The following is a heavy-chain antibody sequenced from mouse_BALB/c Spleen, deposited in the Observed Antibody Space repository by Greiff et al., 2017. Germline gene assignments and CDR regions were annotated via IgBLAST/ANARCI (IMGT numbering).Heavy chain of an antibody. V-gene: IGHV1-87*01. D-gene: IGHD2-5*01. CDR1: GYTFTSYW. CDR2: IYPGDGDT. CDR3: ALYSTFYAMVY. Sequence: QVQLQQSGAELARPGASVKLSCKASGYTFTSYWMQWVKQRPGQGLEWIGAIYPGDGDTRYTQKFKGKATLTADKSSSTAYMQLSSLASEDSAVYYCALYSTFYAMVYWGQGTSVTVSS. J-gene: IGHJ4*01.